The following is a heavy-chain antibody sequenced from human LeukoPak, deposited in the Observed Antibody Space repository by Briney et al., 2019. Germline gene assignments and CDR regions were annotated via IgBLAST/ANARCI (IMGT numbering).Heavy chain of an antibody. V-gene: IGHV3-30*18. J-gene: IGHJ6*02. CDR3: AKDPSRYSYYYYGMDV. CDR1: GFTFSSYG. Sequence: PGRSLRLPCAASGFTFSSYGMHWVRQAPGKGLEWVAVISYDGSNKYYADSVKGRFTISRDNSKNTLYLQMNSLRAEDTAVYYCAKDPSRYSYYYYGMDVWGQGTTVTVSS. D-gene: IGHD2-21*01. CDR2: ISYDGSNK.